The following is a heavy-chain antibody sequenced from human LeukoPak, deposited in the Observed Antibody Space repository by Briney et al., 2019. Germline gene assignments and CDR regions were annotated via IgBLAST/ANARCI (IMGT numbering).Heavy chain of an antibody. V-gene: IGHV4-59*01. D-gene: IGHD1-26*01. CDR2: IYYSGST. CDR3: ARVSGSYQNFDY. J-gene: IGHJ4*02. Sequence: SETLFLTCTVSGGSIRSNYWSWIRQPPGKGLEWIGYIYYSGSTNYNPSLKSRVTISVDTSKNQFSLKLSSVTAADTAVYYCARVSGSYQNFDYWGQGTLVTVSS. CDR1: GGSIRSNY.